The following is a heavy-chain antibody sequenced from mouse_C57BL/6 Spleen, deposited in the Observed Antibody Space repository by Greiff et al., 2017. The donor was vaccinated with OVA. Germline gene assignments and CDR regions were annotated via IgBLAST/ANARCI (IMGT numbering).Heavy chain of an antibody. CDR1: GYTFTSYW. D-gene: IGHD1-1*01. CDR3: ARPYGGSYGWYFDV. CDR2: IDPSDSYT. Sequence: QVQLQQPGAELVMPGASVKLSCKASGYTFTSYWMHWVKQRPGQGLEWIGAIDPSDSYTNYNQKFKGKSTLTVDKSSSTAYMQLSSLTSEDSAVYYCARPYGGSYGWYFDVWGTGTTVTVSS. J-gene: IGHJ1*03. V-gene: IGHV1-69*01.